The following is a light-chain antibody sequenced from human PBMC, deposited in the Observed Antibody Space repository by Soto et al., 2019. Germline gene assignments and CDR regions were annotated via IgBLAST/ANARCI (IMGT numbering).Light chain of an antibody. J-gene: IGKJ3*01. V-gene: IGKV3-20*01. CDR3: QQYGISPFT. CDR2: GTS. CDR1: QSVSSSY. Sequence: EIVLTQSPGPLSLSPGERATLSCRTSQSVSSSYLAWYQQKPGQAPRLLIYGTSSRATGIPDRFSGSGSGTDFTVYFSGLEPEDCAVYYCQQYGISPFTFGPGTKVDIK.